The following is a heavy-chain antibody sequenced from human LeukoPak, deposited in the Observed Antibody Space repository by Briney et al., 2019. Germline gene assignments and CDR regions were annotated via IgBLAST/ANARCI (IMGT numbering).Heavy chain of an antibody. J-gene: IGHJ4*02. CDR2: IIPIFGTA. D-gene: IGHD6-13*01. V-gene: IGHV1-69*13. Sequence: SVKISCKASGGTFSSYAISWVRQAPGQGLEWMGGIIPIFGTANYAQKFQGRVTITADESTSTAYMELSSLRSEDTAVYYCARTYTMSSSWYPFDYWGQGTLVTVSS. CDR1: GGTFSSYA. CDR3: ARTYTMSSSWYPFDY.